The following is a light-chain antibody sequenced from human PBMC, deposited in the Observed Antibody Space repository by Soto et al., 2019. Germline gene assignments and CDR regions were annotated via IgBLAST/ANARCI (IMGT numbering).Light chain of an antibody. V-gene: IGLV2-14*01. CDR1: SSDIGSYDY. Sequence: QSLLTHPASLSGSPGQSITISCTGTSSDIGSYDYVSWYQQHPGKAPNLIIYEVTDRPSGVSNRFSGSKSGNTASLTISGLQAEDEADYYCSSFTSTSTRLFGSGTKVTVL. J-gene: IGLJ1*01. CDR2: EVT. CDR3: SSFTSTSTRL.